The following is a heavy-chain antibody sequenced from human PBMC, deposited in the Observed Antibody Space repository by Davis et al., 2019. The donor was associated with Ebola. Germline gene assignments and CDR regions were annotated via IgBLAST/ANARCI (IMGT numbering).Heavy chain of an antibody. CDR1: GYSISSGYY. CDR2: IYHSGST. V-gene: IGHV4-38-2*02. Sequence: MPSETLSLTCTVSGYSISSGYYWGWIRQPPGKGLEWIGSIYHSGSTYYNPSLKSRVTISVGTSKNQFSLKLSSVTAADTAVYYCARANRGYSYYSYYYYGMDVWGQGTTVTVSS. J-gene: IGHJ6*02. CDR3: ARANRGYSYYSYYYYGMDV. D-gene: IGHD5-18*01.